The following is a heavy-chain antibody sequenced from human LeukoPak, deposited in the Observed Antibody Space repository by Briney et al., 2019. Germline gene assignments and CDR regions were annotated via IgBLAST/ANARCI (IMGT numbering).Heavy chain of an antibody. CDR2: INSDGSIT. Sequence: PGGSLRLSCAASGFTFTTYWMHWVRQAPGKGLVWVSHINSDGSITRYADSVKGRFTISRDNAKNTLYLQMNSLRAEDTAVYYCARDAVDTANAVWGQGTTVTVSS. J-gene: IGHJ6*02. CDR3: ARDAVDTANAV. V-gene: IGHV3-74*01. D-gene: IGHD5-18*01. CDR1: GFTFTTYW.